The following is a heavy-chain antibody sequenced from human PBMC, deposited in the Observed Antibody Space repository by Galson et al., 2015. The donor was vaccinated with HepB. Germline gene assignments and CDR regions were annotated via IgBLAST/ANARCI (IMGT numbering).Heavy chain of an antibody. Sequence: SLRLSCAASGFTFSSYAMSWVRQAPGKGLEWVSAISGSGGSTYYADSVKGRFTISRDNSKNTLYLQMNSLRAEDTAVYYCAKDLGGFWQQQLGAFDIWGQGTMVTVSS. V-gene: IGHV3-23*01. CDR3: AKDLGGFWQQQLGAFDI. CDR1: GFTFSSYA. CDR2: ISGSGGST. D-gene: IGHD6-13*01. J-gene: IGHJ3*02.